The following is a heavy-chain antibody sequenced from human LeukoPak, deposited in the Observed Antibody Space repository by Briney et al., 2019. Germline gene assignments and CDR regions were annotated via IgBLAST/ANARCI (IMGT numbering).Heavy chain of an antibody. CDR2: INHSGST. CDR1: GGSFSGYY. J-gene: IGHJ4*02. V-gene: IGHV4-34*01. Sequence: PSETLSLTCAVYGGSFSGYYWSWIRQPPGKGLEWIGEINHSGSTNYNPSLKSRVTISVDTSKNQFSLKLSSVTAADTAVYYCARAKGSSRRIPSSYYFDYWGQGTLVTVSP. CDR3: ARAKGSSRRIPSSYYFDY. D-gene: IGHD6-13*01.